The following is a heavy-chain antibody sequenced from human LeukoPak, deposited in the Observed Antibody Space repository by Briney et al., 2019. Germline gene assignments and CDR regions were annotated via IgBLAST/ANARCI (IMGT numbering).Heavy chain of an antibody. V-gene: IGHV3-23*01. CDR2: IRGSGGRT. CDR1: GFTVSIYA. Sequence: GGSLRLFCAASGFTVSIYAMSCVRQAPGKGREWVSAIRGSGGRTYYEDSVKGRFTISRDNYKNTLYLQMNSLRAEDTAVYYCAKDQDYLGQGTLVTVCS. CDR3: AKDQDY. J-gene: IGHJ4*02.